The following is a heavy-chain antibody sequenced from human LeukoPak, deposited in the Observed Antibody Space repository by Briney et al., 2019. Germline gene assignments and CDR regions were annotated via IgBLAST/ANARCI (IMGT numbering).Heavy chain of an antibody. CDR2: IYYSGTT. CDR1: SGSISFHY. D-gene: IGHD3-22*01. V-gene: IGHV4-59*11. J-gene: IGHJ3*02. Sequence: PSETLSLTCPVSSGSISFHYWSWIRQPPGKGLEWLGFIYYSGTTRYNPSLRGRVTMSADTSKTHFSLKLTSVTAADTAVYYCARLLNNDRSGDPDTFDIWGQGTMVTVSS. CDR3: ARLLNNDRSGDPDTFDI.